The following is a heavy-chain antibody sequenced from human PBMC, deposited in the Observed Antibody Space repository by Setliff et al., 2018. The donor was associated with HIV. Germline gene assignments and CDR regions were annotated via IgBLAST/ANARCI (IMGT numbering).Heavy chain of an antibody. Sequence: ASVKVSCKTSGYTLSKYGISWVRQAPGQGLEWMGWISGYNGETKYAQKFQGRLTVTTDTSTSMAYMELRSLRSDDTAIYYCARDLAGHGSGSYHDIPFDHWGQGTLVTVSS. D-gene: IGHD3-10*01. CDR3: ARDLAGHGSGSYHDIPFDH. J-gene: IGHJ4*02. CDR1: GYTLSKYG. V-gene: IGHV1-18*01. CDR2: ISGYNGET.